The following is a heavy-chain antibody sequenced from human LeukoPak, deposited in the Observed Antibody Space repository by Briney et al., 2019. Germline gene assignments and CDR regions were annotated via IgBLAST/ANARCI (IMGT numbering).Heavy chain of an antibody. CDR2: ISWNSGDI. CDR3: AKAQSYDFWRGYMDV. D-gene: IGHD3-3*01. Sequence: GGSLRLSCAASGFTFDDYAMRWVRQAPGKGLEWVSGISWNSGDIAYADSVKGQVTISRDNDKNSMYLQMNSLRAEDTALYYCAKAQSYDFWRGYMDVWGQGTTVTVSS. J-gene: IGHJ6*02. V-gene: IGHV3-9*01. CDR1: GFTFDDYA.